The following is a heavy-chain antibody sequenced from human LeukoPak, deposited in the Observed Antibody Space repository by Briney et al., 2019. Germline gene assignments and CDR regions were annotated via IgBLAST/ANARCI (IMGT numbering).Heavy chain of an antibody. J-gene: IGHJ3*02. V-gene: IGHV3-30*18. CDR3: AKAEREGGSPFGFDI. D-gene: IGHD1-26*01. Sequence: GRSLRLSCTASGFTFDTYGIHWVRQAPGKGLEWVAVISSDGSKKSYGDSVKGRFTISRDNSKNTVYLQVNSLRGDDTSVYYCAKAEREGGSPFGFDIWGQGTMVTVSS. CDR2: ISSDGSKK. CDR1: GFTFDTYG.